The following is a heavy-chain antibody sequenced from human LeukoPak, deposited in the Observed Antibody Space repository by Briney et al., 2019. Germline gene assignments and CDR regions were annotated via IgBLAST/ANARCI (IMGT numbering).Heavy chain of an antibody. Sequence: GGSLRLSCVASGFTFSSYWMHWVRQAPGKGLVWVSRIDSDGSSTIYADSVKGRFTISRDNAKNTLNLQMNSLRAEDTALYYCARSGAPTPDYWGQGTLVIVSS. J-gene: IGHJ4*02. CDR1: GFTFSSYW. CDR2: IDSDGSST. D-gene: IGHD2-15*01. CDR3: ARSGAPTPDY. V-gene: IGHV3-74*01.